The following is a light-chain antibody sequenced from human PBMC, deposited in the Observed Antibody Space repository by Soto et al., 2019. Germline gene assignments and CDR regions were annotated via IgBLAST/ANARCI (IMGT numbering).Light chain of an antibody. CDR2: DVS. V-gene: IGLV2-14*01. J-gene: IGLJ2*01. Sequence: QSALTQPASVSGSPGQSITISCTGTSSDVGGYDFVSWYQQHPGKAPKLMIYDVSDRPSGVSYRFSGSKSGNTASLTISGLQPEDEGAYYCSSYTSSNTVLFGGGTKDTVL. CDR1: SSDVGGYDF. CDR3: SSYTSSNTVL.